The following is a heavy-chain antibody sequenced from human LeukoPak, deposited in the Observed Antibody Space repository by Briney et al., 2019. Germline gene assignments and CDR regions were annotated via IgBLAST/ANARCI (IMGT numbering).Heavy chain of an antibody. Sequence: PSQTLSLTCTVSGDSISSGDYYWSWIRQPPGKGLEWIGYIYYSGSTNYNPSLKSRLTMSVDTSKNQFSLKLSSVTAADTAVYYCASIAVAASHGGDYWGQGTLVTVSS. V-gene: IGHV4-30-4*08. CDR2: IYYSGST. CDR1: GDSISSGDYY. D-gene: IGHD6-19*01. CDR3: ASIAVAASHGGDY. J-gene: IGHJ4*02.